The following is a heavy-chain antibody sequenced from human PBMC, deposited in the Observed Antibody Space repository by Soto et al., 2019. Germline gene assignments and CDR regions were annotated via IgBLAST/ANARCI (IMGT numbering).Heavy chain of an antibody. J-gene: IGHJ4*02. CDR2: IYYSGST. CDR1: GGSISSSSYY. V-gene: IGHV4-39*01. D-gene: IGHD6-19*01. Sequence: SETLSLTCTVSGGSISSSSYYWGWIRQPPGKGLEWIGSIYYSGSTYYNPSLKSRVTISVDTSKNQFSLKLSSVTAADTAVYYCARHGGDIAVAGPDYWGQGTLVTVS. CDR3: ARHGGDIAVAGPDY.